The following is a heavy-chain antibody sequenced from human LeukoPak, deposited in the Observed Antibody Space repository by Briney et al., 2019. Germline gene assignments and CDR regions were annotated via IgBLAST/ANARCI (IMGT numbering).Heavy chain of an antibody. Sequence: GASVKVSFKASGGTFSSYAISWVRQAPGQGLEWMGGIIPIFGTANYAQKFQGRVTITADESTSTAYMELSRLRSDDTAVYYCARDLMAVGFCSYWGQGTLVTVSS. J-gene: IGHJ4*02. CDR1: GGTFSSYA. CDR3: ARDLMAVGFCSY. V-gene: IGHV1-69*13. CDR2: IIPIFGTA. D-gene: IGHD6-19*01.